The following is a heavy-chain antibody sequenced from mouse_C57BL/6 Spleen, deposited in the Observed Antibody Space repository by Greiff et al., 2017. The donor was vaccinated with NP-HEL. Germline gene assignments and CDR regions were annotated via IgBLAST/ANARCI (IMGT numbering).Heavy chain of an antibody. V-gene: IGHV1-9*01. CDR3: ARPFVTTGFAY. CDR2: ILPGSGST. J-gene: IGHJ3*01. CDR1: GYTFTGYW. D-gene: IGHD2-12*01. Sequence: QVQLKQSGAELMKPGASVKLSCKATGYTFTGYWIEWVKQRPGHGLEWIGEILPGSGSTNYNEKFKGKATFTADTSSNTAYMQLSSLTTEDSAIYYCARPFVTTGFAYWGQGTLVTVSA.